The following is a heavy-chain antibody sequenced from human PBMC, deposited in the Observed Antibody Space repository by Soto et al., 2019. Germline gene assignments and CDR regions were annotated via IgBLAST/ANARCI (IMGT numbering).Heavy chain of an antibody. V-gene: IGHV3-30-3*01. CDR2: IACDGSNK. CDR3: ARDWDTDMVYGFYSYYGMDV. J-gene: IGHJ6*02. CDR1: GFTFSSHA. D-gene: IGHD5-18*01. Sequence: QVQLVESGGGVVQPGRSLRLSCAASGFTFSSHAMHWVRQAPGKGLEWVAVIACDGSNKYYADCVKGRFTISRDNSKNTLYLKMNSLIAEDTAVYYCARDWDTDMVYGFYSYYGMDVWGQGTTVTVSS.